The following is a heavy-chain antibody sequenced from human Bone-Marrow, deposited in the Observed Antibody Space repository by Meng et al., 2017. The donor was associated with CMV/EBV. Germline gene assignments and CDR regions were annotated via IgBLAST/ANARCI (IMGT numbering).Heavy chain of an antibody. Sequence: GGSLRLSCAASGFTFSSYAMHWVRQAPGKGLEWVAVISYDGSNKYYADSVKGRFTISRDNSKNTLYLQMNSLRAEDTAVYYCAKLYDFWSGYPEDYWGQGTLVTVSS. D-gene: IGHD3-3*01. J-gene: IGHJ4*02. CDR1: GFTFSSYA. CDR3: AKLYDFWSGYPEDY. V-gene: IGHV3-30-3*01. CDR2: ISYDGSNK.